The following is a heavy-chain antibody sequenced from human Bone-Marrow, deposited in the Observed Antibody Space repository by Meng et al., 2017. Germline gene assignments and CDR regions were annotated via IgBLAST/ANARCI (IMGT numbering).Heavy chain of an antibody. D-gene: IGHD4-11*01. J-gene: IGHJ4*02. V-gene: IGHV4-34*01. Sequence: QVHLHEWGAGLLKPSETLSLTCVVSGGSFSDYYWSWIRQPPGKGLEWIGEINHSGSTNYNPSLESRATISVDTSQNNLSLKLSSVTAADSAVYYCARGPTTMAHDFDYWGQGTLVTVYS. CDR1: GGSFSDYY. CDR3: ARGPTTMAHDFDY. CDR2: INHSGST.